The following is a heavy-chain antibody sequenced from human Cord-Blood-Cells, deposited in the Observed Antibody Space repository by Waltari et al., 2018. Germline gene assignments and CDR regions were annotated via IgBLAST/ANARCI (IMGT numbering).Heavy chain of an antibody. CDR2: IYHSGST. J-gene: IGHJ4*02. D-gene: IGHD5-18*01. CDR1: GSPISSGYY. Sequence: QVQLQESGPGLVTPSETLSLTCTVSGSPISSGYYWGWIRQPPGKGLEWIGSIYHSGSTYYNPSLKSRVTISVDTSKNQFSLKLSSVTAADTAVYYCASAWIQLWFDYWGQGTLVTVSS. V-gene: IGHV4-38-2*02. CDR3: ASAWIQLWFDY.